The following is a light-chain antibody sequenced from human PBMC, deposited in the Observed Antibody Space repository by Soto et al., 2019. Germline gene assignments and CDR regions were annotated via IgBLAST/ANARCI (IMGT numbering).Light chain of an antibody. Sequence: EIVMTQSPATLSVSPGGRATLSCRASESVKRNLAWYQQRPGQSPRLLLYGASTRATGIPARFSGSGSGTEFTLTITSLQSDDFALYFCQHYNNWPRTFGGGTKVDIK. CDR2: GAS. CDR3: QHYNNWPRT. V-gene: IGKV3-15*01. J-gene: IGKJ4*01. CDR1: ESVKRN.